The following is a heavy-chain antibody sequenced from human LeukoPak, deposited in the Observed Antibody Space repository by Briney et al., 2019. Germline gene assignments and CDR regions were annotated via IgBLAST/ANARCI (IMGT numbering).Heavy chain of an antibody. CDR3: ARDYLPYCGGDCAQPGFDP. CDR2: ISAYNGNT. J-gene: IGHJ5*02. V-gene: IGHV1-18*01. D-gene: IGHD2-21*02. CDR1: GYSFTNFY. Sequence: GASVKVSCKASGYSFTNFYIHWVRQAPGQGLEWMGWISAYNGNTNYAQKLQGRVTMTTDTSTSTAYMELRSLRSDDTAVYYCARDYLPYCGGDCAQPGFDPWGQGTLVTVSS.